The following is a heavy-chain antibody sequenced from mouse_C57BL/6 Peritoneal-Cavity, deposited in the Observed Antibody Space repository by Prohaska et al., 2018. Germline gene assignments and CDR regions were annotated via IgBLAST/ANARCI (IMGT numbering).Heavy chain of an antibody. CDR1: GSTFTDYY. CDR2: IFPGSGST. CDR3: GRAISLAY. J-gene: IGHJ3*01. V-gene: IGHV1-75*01. Sequence: QVQLQQSGPDLLKPGASVMISCNASGSTFTDYYINSLQQRPGYVLEWIASIFPGSGSTYYNEKFKGKATLTVDKSSSTAYMLLNSLTSEDSAVSIWGRAISLAYRGQGTMVTVSA.